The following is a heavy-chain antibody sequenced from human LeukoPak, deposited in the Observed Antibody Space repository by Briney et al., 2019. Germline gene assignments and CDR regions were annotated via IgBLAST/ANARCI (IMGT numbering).Heavy chain of an antibody. V-gene: IGHV3-7*01. CDR1: GFTFSSHW. D-gene: IGHD3-3*01. CDR3: ARDFVNFVGLFDY. J-gene: IGHJ4*02. Sequence: GGALRPSCAAPGFTFSSHWMSWVRQAPGKGPEWVANIKQDGSEKYYVDSVKGRFTISRDNAKNSLYLQMNSLRAEDTAVYYCARDFVNFVGLFDYWGQGTLVTVSS. CDR2: IKQDGSEK.